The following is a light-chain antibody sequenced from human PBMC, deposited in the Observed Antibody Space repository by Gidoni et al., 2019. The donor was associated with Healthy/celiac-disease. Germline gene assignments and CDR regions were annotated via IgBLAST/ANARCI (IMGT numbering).Light chain of an antibody. CDR2: KAS. V-gene: IGKV1-5*03. Sequence: DIQMTQSPATLSASVGDRVTITCRASPSISSWLAWYQRKPGKAPKLLIYKASSLESGVPSRYSGSGSGTEFTLTISSLQPDDFATYYCQQYNSYSRTFGQGTKVEIE. CDR3: QQYNSYSRT. J-gene: IGKJ1*01. CDR1: PSISSW.